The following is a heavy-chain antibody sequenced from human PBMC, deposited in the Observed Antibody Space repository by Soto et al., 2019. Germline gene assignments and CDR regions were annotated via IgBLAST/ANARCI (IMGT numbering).Heavy chain of an antibody. CDR2: IIPIFGTA. V-gene: IGHV1-69*01. CDR1: GGPFSRYA. J-gene: IGHJ6*02. D-gene: IGHD3-3*01. CDR3: ARDRRRITIFGVVTRDPIYYSGMDV. Sequence: VKLYRNAAGGPFSRYASVWVRLKPGHWLEWMGGIIPIFGTANYAQKFQGGVTITADESTSTAYMELSSLRFEDTAVYYCARDRRRITIFGVVTRDPIYYSGMDVWGQRTTGSVSS.